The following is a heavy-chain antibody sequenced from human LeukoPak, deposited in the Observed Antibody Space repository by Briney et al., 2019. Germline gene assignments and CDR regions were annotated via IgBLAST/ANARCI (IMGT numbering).Heavy chain of an antibody. Sequence: SQTLSLTCTVSGGSISSGSYYWSWIRQPGGKGVEWIVRIYTSGSTNYNPSLKSRVTMSVDTSKNQFSLKLSSVTAADTAVYYCARDGLPPRNYDFWSGYYSPPNDAFDIWGQGTMVPVSS. CDR3: ARDGLPPRNYDFWSGYYSPPNDAFDI. J-gene: IGHJ3*02. V-gene: IGHV4-61*02. CDR2: IYTSGST. D-gene: IGHD3-3*01. CDR1: GGSISSGSYY.